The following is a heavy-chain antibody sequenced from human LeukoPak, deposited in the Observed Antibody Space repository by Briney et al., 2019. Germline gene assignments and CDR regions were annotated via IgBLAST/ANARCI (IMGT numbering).Heavy chain of an antibody. Sequence: PGGSLRLSCAASGFTFSSYSMNWVRQAPGKGLEWVSYISSSSSTIYYADSVKGRFTISRDNAKNSLYLQMNSLRAEDTAVYYCARDSVLLWFGELLASDAFDIWGQGTMVTVSS. CDR1: GFTFSSYS. D-gene: IGHD3-10*01. CDR2: ISSSSSTI. CDR3: ARDSVLLWFGELLASDAFDI. J-gene: IGHJ3*02. V-gene: IGHV3-48*01.